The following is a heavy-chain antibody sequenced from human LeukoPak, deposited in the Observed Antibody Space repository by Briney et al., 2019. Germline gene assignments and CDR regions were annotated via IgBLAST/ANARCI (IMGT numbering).Heavy chain of an antibody. D-gene: IGHD3-10*01. V-gene: IGHV4-34*01. CDR3: ARGTLWFGELFHDY. CDR2: INHSGST. CDR1: GGSFSGYY. Sequence: SETLSLTCAVYGGSFSGYYWSWIRQPPGKGLEWIGEINHSGSTNYNPSLKSRVTISVDTSKNQFSLKLSSVTAADTAVYYCARGTLWFGELFHDYWGQGTLVTVSS. J-gene: IGHJ4*02.